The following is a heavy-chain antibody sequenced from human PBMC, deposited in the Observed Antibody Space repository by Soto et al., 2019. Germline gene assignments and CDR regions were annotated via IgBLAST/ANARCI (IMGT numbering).Heavy chain of an antibody. CDR1: GFTFSSYS. V-gene: IGHV3-48*02. CDR2: ISSSSSTI. Sequence: EVQLVESGGGLIQPGGSLRLSCAASGFTFSSYSMNWVRQAPGKGLEWVSYISSSSSTIYYADSVKGRFTISRDNAKNTLYLQMNSLRDEYTAVYYRARDPAVPGGYFDLWGRGTLVPVSS. J-gene: IGHJ2*01. CDR3: ARDPAVPGGYFDL. D-gene: IGHD7-27*01.